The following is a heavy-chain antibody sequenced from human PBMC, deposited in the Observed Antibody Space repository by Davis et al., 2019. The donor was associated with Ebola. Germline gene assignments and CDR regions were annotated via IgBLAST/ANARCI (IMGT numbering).Heavy chain of an antibody. CDR2: ISAYNGNT. V-gene: IGHV1-18*01. CDR3: ADRIAAADTGA. J-gene: IGHJ4*02. D-gene: IGHD6-13*01. CDR1: GGTFSSYA. Sequence: AASVKVSCKASGGTFSSYAISWVRQAPGQGLEWMGWISAYNGNTNYAQKLQGRVTMTTDTSTSTAYMELSSLRSEDTAVYYCADRIAAADTGAWGQGTLVTVSS.